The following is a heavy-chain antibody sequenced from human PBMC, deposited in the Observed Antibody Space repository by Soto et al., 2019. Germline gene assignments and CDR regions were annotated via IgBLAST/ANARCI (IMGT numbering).Heavy chain of an antibody. CDR3: ARDGRNYYGSAMDV. D-gene: IGHD3-10*01. CDR2: IYYSGST. Sequence: SETLSLTCTVSGGSLSSGDYYWSWIRQPPGKGLEWIGYIYYSGSTYYNPSLKSRVTISVDTSKNQFSLKLSSVTAADTAVYYCARDGRNYYGSAMDVWGQGTTVTVSS. V-gene: IGHV4-30-4*01. J-gene: IGHJ6*02. CDR1: GGSLSSGDYY.